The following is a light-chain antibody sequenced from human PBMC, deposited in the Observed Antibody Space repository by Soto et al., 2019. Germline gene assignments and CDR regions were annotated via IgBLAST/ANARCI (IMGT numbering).Light chain of an antibody. J-gene: IGKJ5*01. CDR3: QQVNSYPIT. CDR1: QGIRSF. V-gene: IGKV1-9*01. CDR2: TAS. Sequence: DIQLTQSPSFLSASVGDRVTITCRASQGIRSFLAWYQQKPGKAPNLLIYTASTLQTGVPSRFSGSGSGTEFTLTISSLQPEDFAIYYCQQVNSYPITFGQGTRLEIK.